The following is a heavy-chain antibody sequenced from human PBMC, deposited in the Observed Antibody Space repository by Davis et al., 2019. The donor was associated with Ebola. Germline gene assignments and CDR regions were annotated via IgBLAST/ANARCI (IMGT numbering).Heavy chain of an antibody. CDR2: INPSGGST. CDR3: ARSRTYSSSSGLNWFDP. V-gene: IGHV1-46*01. J-gene: IGHJ5*02. Sequence: AASVKVSCKASGYIFSNYDINWVRQAPGQGLEWMGIINPSGGSTSYAQKFQGRVTMTRDTSTSTVYMELGRLRSEDAAVYYCARSRTYSSSSGLNWFDPWGQGTLVTVSS. D-gene: IGHD6-6*01. CDR1: GYIFSNYD.